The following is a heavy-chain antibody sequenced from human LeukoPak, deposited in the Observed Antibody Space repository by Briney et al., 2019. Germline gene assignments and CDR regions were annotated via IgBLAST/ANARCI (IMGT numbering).Heavy chain of an antibody. Sequence: PGGSLRLSCAASGFTFRTYWMQWVRQPPGKGLVWVSHINGDGSSTTYADSVKGRFTISRDNAKNTLYLQMNSLRAEDTAVYYCANSIAAAGRTWGQGTLVTVSS. CDR1: GFTFRTYW. D-gene: IGHD6-13*01. V-gene: IGHV3-74*01. CDR2: INGDGSST. CDR3: ANSIAAAGRT. J-gene: IGHJ5*02.